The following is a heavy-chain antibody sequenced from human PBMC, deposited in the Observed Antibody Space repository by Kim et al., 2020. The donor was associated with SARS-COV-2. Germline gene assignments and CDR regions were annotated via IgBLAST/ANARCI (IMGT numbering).Heavy chain of an antibody. CDR3: ARAREMAFGP. D-gene: IGHD2-8*01. J-gene: IGHJ5*02. V-gene: IGHV4-38-2*02. CDR2: FYHGGSP. Sequence: SETLSLTCTVSGYSISAGSYWGWLRQPPGKALEWIGNFYHGGSPYYNPSLKRRVAISEDASKHQFSLKLTSVTAADTAVYYCARAREMAFGPWGQGTLVLVSS. CDR1: GYSISAGSY.